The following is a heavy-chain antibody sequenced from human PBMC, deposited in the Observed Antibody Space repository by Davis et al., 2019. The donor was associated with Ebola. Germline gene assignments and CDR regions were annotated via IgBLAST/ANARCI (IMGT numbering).Heavy chain of an antibody. CDR1: GFTVSSNY. V-gene: IGHV3-11*01. CDR2: ISSSGSTI. CDR3: ARDPTSSGWYTGDWYFDL. D-gene: IGHD6-19*01. J-gene: IGHJ2*01. Sequence: GESLKISCAASGFTVSSNYMSWVRQAPGKGLEWVSYISSSGSTIYYADSVKGRFTISRDNDKNSLYLQMNSLKAEDKAVYYCARDPTSSGWYTGDWYFDLWGQGTLVTVSS.